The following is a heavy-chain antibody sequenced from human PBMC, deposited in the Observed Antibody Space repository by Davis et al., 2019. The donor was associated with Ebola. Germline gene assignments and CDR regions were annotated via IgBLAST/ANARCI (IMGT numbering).Heavy chain of an antibody. D-gene: IGHD3-22*01. J-gene: IGHJ4*02. V-gene: IGHV4-59*01. CDR1: GGSISSYY. CDR2: SHYSGST. CDR3: ARMGLSSGYYFFDY. Sequence: SETLSLTCTVSGGSISSYYWSWVRQPPGKRLEWIGYSHYSGSTNYNPSLKSRVTISTDTSRSQFSLTLSSVTAADTAVYYCARMGLSSGYYFFDYWGQGTLVTVSS.